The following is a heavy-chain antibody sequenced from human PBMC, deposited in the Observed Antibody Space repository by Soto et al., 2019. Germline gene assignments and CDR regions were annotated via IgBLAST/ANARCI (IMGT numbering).Heavy chain of an antibody. J-gene: IGHJ6*02. V-gene: IGHV4-4*02. D-gene: IGHD3-10*01. CDR1: GGSISSSNW. CDR3: ARDLGTMVRGLLVNYYGMDV. Sequence: SETLSLTCAVSGGSISSSNWCSWVRQPPGKGLEWIGEIYHSGSTNYNPSLKSRVTISVDKSKNQFSLKLSSVTAADTAVYYCARDLGTMVRGLLVNYYGMDVWGQGTTVTVSS. CDR2: IYHSGST.